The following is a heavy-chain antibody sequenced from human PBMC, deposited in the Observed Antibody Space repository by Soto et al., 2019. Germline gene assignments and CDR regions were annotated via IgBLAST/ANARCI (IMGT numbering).Heavy chain of an antibody. CDR1: GYTFSSYG. CDR2: ISVYNGNK. Sequence: QVQLVQSGAEVKKPGASVKVSCKASGYTFSSYGISWVRQVPGLGLEWMGWISVYNGNKMYAQKFQGRVTMTTDTSTSTAYMELRSLISDDTAVYYCARDCSGGSCSTAYCGQGTLGTVSS. CDR3: ARDCSGGSCSTAY. J-gene: IGHJ4*02. V-gene: IGHV1-18*01. D-gene: IGHD2-15*01.